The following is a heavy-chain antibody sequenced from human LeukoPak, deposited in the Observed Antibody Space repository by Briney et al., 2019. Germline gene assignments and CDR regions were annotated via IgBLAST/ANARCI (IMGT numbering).Heavy chain of an antibody. V-gene: IGHV5-51*01. Sequence: GESLKISCKGSGYSFTSYWIGWVRQRPGKGLEWMGIIYPGDSDTRYSPSFQGQVTISADKSISTAYLQWSSLKASDTAMCYCARLPSGSYHSVHFDYWGQGTLVTVSS. CDR2: IYPGDSDT. J-gene: IGHJ4*02. CDR1: GYSFTSYW. D-gene: IGHD3-10*01. CDR3: ARLPSGSYHSVHFDY.